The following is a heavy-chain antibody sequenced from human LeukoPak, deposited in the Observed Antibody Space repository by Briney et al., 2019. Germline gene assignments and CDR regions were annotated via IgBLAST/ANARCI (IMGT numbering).Heavy chain of an antibody. CDR3: ARLLLSSRGYVDY. J-gene: IGHJ4*02. V-gene: IGHV4-59*08. Sequence: SETLSLTCTVSGGSISSYYWSWIRQPPGKGLEWIGYIYYSGSTNYNPSLKSRVTISVDTSKNQFSLKLSSVTAADTAVYYCARLLLSSRGYVDYWGQGTLVTVSS. D-gene: IGHD6-13*01. CDR2: IYYSGST. CDR1: GGSISSYY.